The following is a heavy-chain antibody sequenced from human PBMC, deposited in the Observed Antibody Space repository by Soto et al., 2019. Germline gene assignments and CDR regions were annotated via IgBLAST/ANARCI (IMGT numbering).Heavy chain of an antibody. CDR2: IYWDDDK. V-gene: IGHV2-5*02. J-gene: IGHJ5*02. Sequence: QITLKESGPTLVKPTQTLTLTCTFSGFSLSTSGVGVGWIRQPSGKALEWLALIYWDDDKRYTPSLKSSPTXPXDXXTNQGVLTMTNIDPVDTATYYCAHSTGPALGWFDPWGQGNQVTVSS. CDR3: AHSTGPALGWFDP. CDR1: GFSLSTSGVG. D-gene: IGHD7-27*01.